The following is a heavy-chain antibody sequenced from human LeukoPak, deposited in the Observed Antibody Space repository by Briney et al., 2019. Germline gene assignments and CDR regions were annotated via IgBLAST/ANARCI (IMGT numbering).Heavy chain of an antibody. Sequence: ASVKVSCKASGYTFTSYGISWVRQAPGQGLEWMGWISAYNGNTNYAQKLQGRVTMTTDTSTSTAYMELRSLRSDDTAVYYCAREYYYDSSGPSDDAFDIWGQGTMVTVSS. CDR1: GYTFTSYG. V-gene: IGHV1-18*01. D-gene: IGHD3-22*01. CDR3: AREYYYDSSGPSDDAFDI. CDR2: ISAYNGNT. J-gene: IGHJ3*02.